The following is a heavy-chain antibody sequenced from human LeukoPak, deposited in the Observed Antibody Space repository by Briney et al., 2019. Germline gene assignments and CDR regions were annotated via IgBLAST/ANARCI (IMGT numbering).Heavy chain of an antibody. Sequence: GGSLRLSCAASGFTFNTYDMNWVRQAPGKGLEWVSYISSSGSTIYYADSVKGRFTISRDNAKNSLYPQMNGLRAEDTAVYYCARLGRDDAFDIWGQGTMVTVSS. J-gene: IGHJ3*02. CDR2: ISSSGSTI. CDR1: GFTFNTYD. V-gene: IGHV3-48*03. CDR3: ARLGRDDAFDI. D-gene: IGHD1-26*01.